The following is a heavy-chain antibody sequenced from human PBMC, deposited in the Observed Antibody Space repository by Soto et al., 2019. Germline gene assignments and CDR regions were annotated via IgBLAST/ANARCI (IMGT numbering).Heavy chain of an antibody. CDR1: GYTFTSYD. CDR2: MNPNSGNT. Sequence: ASVKVSCKASGYTFTSYDINWVRQATGQGLEWMGWMNPNSGNTGYAQKFQGRVTMTRNTSISTAYMELSSLRSEDTAVYYCARGGTPYYYGSGSYHYYYYYMDVWGKGTTVTVSS. V-gene: IGHV1-8*01. CDR3: ARGGTPYYYGSGSYHYYYYYMDV. D-gene: IGHD3-10*01. J-gene: IGHJ6*03.